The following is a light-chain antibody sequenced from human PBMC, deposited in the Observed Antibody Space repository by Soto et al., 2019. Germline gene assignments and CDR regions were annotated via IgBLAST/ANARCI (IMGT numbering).Light chain of an antibody. CDR1: SSNIGAGYE. Sequence: QSVLTQPPSVSEAPGQRVTISCTGSSSNIGAGYEAHWYQQVPGTAPKLLIYENNNRPSGVPDRFSGSKSGTSASLDITGLQAEDEADYYCQSYDSSLSGYVFGTGTKLTVL. J-gene: IGLJ1*01. CDR2: ENN. V-gene: IGLV1-40*01. CDR3: QSYDSSLSGYV.